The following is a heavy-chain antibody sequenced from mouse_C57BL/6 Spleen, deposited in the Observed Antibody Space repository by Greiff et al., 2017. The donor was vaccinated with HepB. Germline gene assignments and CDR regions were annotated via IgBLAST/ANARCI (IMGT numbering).Heavy chain of an antibody. CDR1: GYTFTDYY. CDR2: INPNNGGT. CDR3: ARVYLRGN. D-gene: IGHD1-1*01. J-gene: IGHJ3*01. Sequence: EVQLQQSGPELVKPGASVKISCKASGYTFTDYYMNWVKQSHGKSLEWIGDINPNNGGTSYNQKFKGKATLTVDKSSSTAYMELRSLTSEDSAVYYCARVYLRGNWGQGTLVTVSA. V-gene: IGHV1-26*01.